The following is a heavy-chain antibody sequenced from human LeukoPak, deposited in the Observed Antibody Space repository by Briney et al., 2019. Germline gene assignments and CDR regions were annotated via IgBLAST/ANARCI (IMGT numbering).Heavy chain of an antibody. V-gene: IGHV3-23*01. CDR1: GFTFSVAA. CDR3: AKDIQLST. J-gene: IGHJ3*01. CDR2: FGASGEST. Sequence: GGSLRLSCAASGFTFSVAAMTWVRRAPGEGLEWVSFFGASGESTYYADSVKGRFTISRDNSKNTLSLQMNSLRVEDPSMYFCAKDIQLSTRGLGTMVTVSS. D-gene: IGHD5-24*01.